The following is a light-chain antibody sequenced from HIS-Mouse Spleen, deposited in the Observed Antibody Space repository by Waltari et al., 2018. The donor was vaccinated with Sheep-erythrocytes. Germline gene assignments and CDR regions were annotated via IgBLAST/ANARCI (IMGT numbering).Light chain of an antibody. CDR1: SPNIGSHY. V-gene: IGLV1-47*01. CDR3: QAWDSSTVV. CDR2: RNN. J-gene: IGLJ2*01. Sequence: QSVLTQPPSASGTPGQRVTISCSGSSPNIGSHYVYWYQQLPGTAPKLLIYRNNQRPSGIPERFSGSNSGNTATLTISGTQAMDEADYYCQAWDSSTVVFGGGTKLTVL.